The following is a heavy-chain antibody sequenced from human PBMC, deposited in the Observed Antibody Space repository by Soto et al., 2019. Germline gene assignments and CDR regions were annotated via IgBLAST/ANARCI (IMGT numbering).Heavy chain of an antibody. D-gene: IGHD2-15*01. Sequence: SETLSLTCTVSGGSISSYYWSWIRQPPGKGLEWIGYIYYSGSTNYNPSLKSRVTISVDTSKNQFSLKLSSVTAADTAVYYCARHGVIEAGIVVTDAFDIWGQGTMVTVSS. CDR1: GGSISSYY. CDR3: ARHGVIEAGIVVTDAFDI. CDR2: IYYSGST. V-gene: IGHV4-59*08. J-gene: IGHJ3*02.